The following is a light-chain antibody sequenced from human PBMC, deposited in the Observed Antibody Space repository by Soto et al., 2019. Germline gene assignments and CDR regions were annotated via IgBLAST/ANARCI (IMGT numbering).Light chain of an antibody. J-gene: IGKJ4*01. CDR2: LAS. CDR3: MQDLQSPPA. V-gene: IGKV2-28*01. CDR1: QSLLHSDGHSY. Sequence: EIVMTQSPLSLPVTPGEPASISCRSSQSLLHSDGHSYLDWYLQKPGHSPQLLIYLASNRASGVHDRFSGSGSGTDFKPKITSVEAEDVGVYFCMQDLQSPPAFGGGTKVEIK.